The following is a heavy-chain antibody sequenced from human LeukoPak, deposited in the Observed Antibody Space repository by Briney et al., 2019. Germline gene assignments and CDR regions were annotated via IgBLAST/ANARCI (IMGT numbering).Heavy chain of an antibody. CDR3: ARIAAAGNRRLNY. J-gene: IGHJ4*02. D-gene: IGHD6-13*01. CDR2: MNPNSGNT. CDR1: GYTFTSYY. Sequence: ASVKVSCKASGYTFTSYYINWVRQATGQGLEWMGWMNPNSGNTGYAQKFQGRITMTRNTSISTAYMELSSLTSEDTAVYYCARIAAAGNRRLNYWGQGNLVTVSS. V-gene: IGHV1-8*01.